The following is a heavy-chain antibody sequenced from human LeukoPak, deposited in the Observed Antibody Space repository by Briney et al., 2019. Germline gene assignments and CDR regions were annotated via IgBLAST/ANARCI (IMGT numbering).Heavy chain of an antibody. V-gene: IGHV3-23*01. J-gene: IGHJ4*02. Sequence: GGSLRLSCAASGFTFSSYAMRWVRQAPGKGLEWVSGITGSGDSTYYADSVKGRFTISRDNSKNTLYLQMNSLRPEDTAVYYCAKGLAVAGDFWGQGTLVTVSS. CDR3: AKGLAVAGDF. D-gene: IGHD6-19*01. CDR1: GFTFSSYA. CDR2: ITGSGDST.